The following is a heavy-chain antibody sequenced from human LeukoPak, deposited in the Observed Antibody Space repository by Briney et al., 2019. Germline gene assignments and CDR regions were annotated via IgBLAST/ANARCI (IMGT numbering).Heavy chain of an antibody. J-gene: IGHJ4*02. CDR1: GGSISSYY. V-gene: IGHV4-59*01. CDR2: IYYSGST. D-gene: IGHD3-22*01. Sequence: PSETLSLTCTVSGGSISSYYWSWIRQPPGKGLEWIGYIYYSGSTNYNPSLKSRVTISVDTSKNQFPLKLSSVTAADTAVYYCASGYYYDSSGYSYWGQGTLVTVSS. CDR3: ASGYYYDSSGYSY.